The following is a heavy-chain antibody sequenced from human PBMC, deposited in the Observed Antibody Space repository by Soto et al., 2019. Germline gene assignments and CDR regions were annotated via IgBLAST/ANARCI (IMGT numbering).Heavy chain of an antibody. Sequence: SVKVSCKASGGTFSIYAISCVRQAPGQGLEWMGGIIPIFGTANYAQKFQGRVTITADESTSTAYMELSSLRSEDTAVYYCATRWGATTHERDYWGQGTLVTVSS. CDR3: ATRWGATTHERDY. D-gene: IGHD1-26*01. CDR2: IIPIFGTA. V-gene: IGHV1-69*13. CDR1: GGTFSIYA. J-gene: IGHJ4*02.